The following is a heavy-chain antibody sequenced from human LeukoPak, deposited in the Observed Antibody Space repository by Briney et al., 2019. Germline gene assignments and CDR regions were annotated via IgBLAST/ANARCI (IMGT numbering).Heavy chain of an antibody. CDR1: GFTFSSYA. CDR2: ISGSGGST. V-gene: IGHV3-23*01. Sequence: GGSLRLSCAASGFTFSSYAMSWVRQAPGKGLEWVSAISGSGGSTYYADSVKGRFTISRDNSKNTLYLQMNSLRAEDTAVYYCAKCLPSQSSGWPCFDYWGQGTLVTVSS. J-gene: IGHJ4*02. D-gene: IGHD6-19*01. CDR3: AKCLPSQSSGWPCFDY.